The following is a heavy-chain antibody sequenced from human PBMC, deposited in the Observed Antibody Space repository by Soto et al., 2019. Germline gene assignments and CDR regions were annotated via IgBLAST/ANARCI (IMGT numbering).Heavy chain of an antibody. CDR1: GGSFSGYY. CDR3: ARRSYSSSWYFDY. V-gene: IGHV4-34*01. CDR2: SNHSGST. Sequence: SETLSLTCAVYGGSFSGYYWSWIRQPPGKGLEWIGESNHSGSTNYNPPLKSRVTISVDTSTNQFSLKRLTVTAADTAVYYCARRSYSSSWYFDYWGQGTLVTVSS. J-gene: IGHJ4*02. D-gene: IGHD6-13*01.